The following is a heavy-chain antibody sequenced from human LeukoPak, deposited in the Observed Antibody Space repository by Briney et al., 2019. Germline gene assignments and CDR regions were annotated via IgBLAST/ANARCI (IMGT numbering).Heavy chain of an antibody. Sequence: GGSLSHFCAASTCTLSSNGRHWVRQAPGKGLEWVAAISYDGSNKYYADSVKGRFTISRDNTKNTLYLQMNSLRAEDTAVYYCAICVEPPVMMIWGPGTLVTVSS. V-gene: IGHV3-30*04. D-gene: IGHD1-14*01. CDR1: TCTLSSNG. CDR3: AICVEPPVMMI. CDR2: ISYDGSNK. J-gene: IGHJ4*03.